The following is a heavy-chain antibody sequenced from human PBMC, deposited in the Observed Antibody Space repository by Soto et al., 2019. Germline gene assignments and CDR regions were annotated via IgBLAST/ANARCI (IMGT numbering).Heavy chain of an antibody. J-gene: IGHJ4*02. CDR1: GFTFSSYA. D-gene: IGHD6-19*01. CDR2: ISGSGGST. V-gene: IGHV3-23*01. CDR3: AMFTRGQWLAPRFDY. Sequence: GGSLRLSCAASGFTFSSYAMSWVRQAPGKGLEWVSAISGSGGSTYYADSVKGRFTISRDNPKNTLYLQMNSLRAEDTAVYYCAMFTRGQWLAPRFDYWGQGTLVTVSS.